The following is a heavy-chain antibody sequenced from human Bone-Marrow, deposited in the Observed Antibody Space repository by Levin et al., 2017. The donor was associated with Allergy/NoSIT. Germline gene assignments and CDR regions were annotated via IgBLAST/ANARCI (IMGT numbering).Heavy chain of an antibody. CDR3: VRGVPSDY. V-gene: IGHV4-4*02. CDR2: IYHTGST. J-gene: IGHJ4*02. D-gene: IGHD3-3*01. Sequence: SQTLSLTCAVSGGSVISSDWWSWVRQPPGKGLEWIGEIYHTGSTKYNPSLKTRVTISIDKSKNQFSLNLRSVTAADTAVYYCVRGVPSDYWGQGTLVTVSS. CDR1: GGSVISSDW.